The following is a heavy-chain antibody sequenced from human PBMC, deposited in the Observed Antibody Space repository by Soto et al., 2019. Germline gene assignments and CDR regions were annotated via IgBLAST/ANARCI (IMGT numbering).Heavy chain of an antibody. CDR3: ARPRGPGSFPYYFDP. CDR1: GFTFSSYS. J-gene: IGHJ4*02. V-gene: IGHV3-21*01. CDR2: ISTTSSYI. Sequence: EVQLVESGGGLVKPGGSLRLSCAASGFTFSSYSMNWVRQAPGKGLEWVSSISTTSSYIYYADSVKGRFTISRDNANDSLYLQLNSLRAEDTAVYYCARPRGPGSFPYYFDPWGQGTLVIVSS. D-gene: IGHD3-10*01.